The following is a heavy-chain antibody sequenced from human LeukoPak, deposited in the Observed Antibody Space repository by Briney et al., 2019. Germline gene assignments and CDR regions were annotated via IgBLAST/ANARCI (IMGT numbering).Heavy chain of an antibody. CDR1: GVSLSGNY. CDR3: ARRRAAIKRYYFDY. Sequence: SETLSLTCAVYGVSLSGNYWRWFRQPPGKGLEWIGEIFHGGSSNYNPSLKSRVTISLDTSKNQFSLKLSSVTAADTAVYYCARRRAAIKRYYFDYWGQGTLVTVSS. CDR2: IFHGGSS. D-gene: IGHD2-2*02. V-gene: IGHV4-34*12. J-gene: IGHJ4*02.